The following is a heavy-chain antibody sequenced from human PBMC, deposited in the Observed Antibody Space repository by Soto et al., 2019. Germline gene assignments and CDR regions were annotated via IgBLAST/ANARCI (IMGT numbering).Heavy chain of an antibody. CDR3: ARVSMVRGVTGWFDP. D-gene: IGHD3-10*01. V-gene: IGHV4-30-2*01. Sequence: PSETLSLTCAVSGGSISSGGYSWSWIRQPPGKGLEWIGYIYHSGSTYYNPSLKSRVTISVDRSKNQFSLKLSSVTAADTAVYYCARVSMVRGVTGWFDPWGQGTLVTSP. CDR1: GGSISSGGYS. J-gene: IGHJ5*02. CDR2: IYHSGST.